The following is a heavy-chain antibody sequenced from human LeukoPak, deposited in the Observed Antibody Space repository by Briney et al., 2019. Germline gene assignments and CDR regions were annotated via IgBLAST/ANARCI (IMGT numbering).Heavy chain of an antibody. CDR2: IIPILGIA. V-gene: IGHV1-69*04. J-gene: IGHJ3*02. D-gene: IGHD6-13*01. CDR1: GGTFSSYA. Sequence: ASVKVSCKASGGTFSSYAISWVRQAPGQGLEWMGRIIPILGIANYAQKFQGRVTITADKSTSTAYMELSSLRSEDTAVYYCARGDSSSWSDAFDIWGQGTMVPVSS. CDR3: ARGDSSSWSDAFDI.